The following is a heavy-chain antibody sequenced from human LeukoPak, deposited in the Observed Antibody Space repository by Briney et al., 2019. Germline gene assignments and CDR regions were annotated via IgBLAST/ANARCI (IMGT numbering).Heavy chain of an antibody. CDR3: VSCRRYYYYYMDV. CDR1: GGSFSGYY. J-gene: IGHJ6*03. Sequence: SETLSLTCAVYGGSFSGYYWSWIRQPPGKGLEWIGEINHSGSTNYNPSLKSRVTISVDTSKNQFSLKLSSVTAADTAVYYCVSCRRYYYYYMDVWGKGTTVTVPS. V-gene: IGHV4-34*01. CDR2: INHSGST.